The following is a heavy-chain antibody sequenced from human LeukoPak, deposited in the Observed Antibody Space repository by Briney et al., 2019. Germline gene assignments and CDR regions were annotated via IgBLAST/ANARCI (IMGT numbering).Heavy chain of an antibody. J-gene: IGHJ5*02. Sequence: GGSLRLSCAASGFTFSSYAMHWVRQAPGKGLEWVAVISYDGSNKYYADSVKGRFTISRDNSKNTLYLQMNSLRAEDTAVYYCARDYDPFGNWFDPWGQGTLVTVSS. CDR2: ISYDGSNK. V-gene: IGHV3-30-3*01. CDR1: GFTFSSYA. D-gene: IGHD3-3*01. CDR3: ARDYDPFGNWFDP.